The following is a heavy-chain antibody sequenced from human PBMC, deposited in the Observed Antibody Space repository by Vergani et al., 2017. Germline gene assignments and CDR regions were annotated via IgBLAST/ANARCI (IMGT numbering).Heavy chain of an antibody. Sequence: QVQLVESGGGVVQPGRSLRLSCAASGFTFSSYGMHWVRQAPGKGLEWVAVISYDGSNKYYADSVKGRFTISRDNSKNTLYLQMNSLRAEDTAVYYCAKEGKMSYCSSTSCSYGMDVWGQGTTVTVSS. CDR2: ISYDGSNK. D-gene: IGHD2-2*01. J-gene: IGHJ6*02. V-gene: IGHV3-30*18. CDR3: AKEGKMSYCSSTSCSYGMDV. CDR1: GFTFSSYG.